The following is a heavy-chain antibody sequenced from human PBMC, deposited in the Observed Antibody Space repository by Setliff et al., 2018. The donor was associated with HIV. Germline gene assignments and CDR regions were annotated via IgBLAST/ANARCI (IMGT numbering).Heavy chain of an antibody. J-gene: IGHJ4*02. D-gene: IGHD3-3*01. Sequence: AGGSLRLSCAASGFTFSGSAMHWVRQASGKGLEWVGRIRSKPNNYATEYAASVKGRFTSSRDDSKNTAYLQMNSLKTEDTAVYYCARRFYTLLSGYYTDRWGQGTQVTVSS. V-gene: IGHV3-73*01. CDR2: IRSKPNNYAT. CDR3: ARRFYTLLSGYYTDR. CDR1: GFTFSGSA.